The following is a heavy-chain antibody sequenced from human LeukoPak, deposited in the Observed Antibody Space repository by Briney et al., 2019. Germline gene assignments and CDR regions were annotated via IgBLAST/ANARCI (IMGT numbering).Heavy chain of an antibody. V-gene: IGHV3-30*03. CDR2: ISYDGSNK. Sequence: TGGSLRLSCAASGFTFNSYGMHWVRQAPGKGLEWVAVISYDGSNKYYADSVKGRFTISRDNSKNTLYLQMNSLRAEDTAVYYCASWAYEAQDDCWFDPWGQGTLVTVSS. CDR3: ASWAYEAQDDCWFDP. D-gene: IGHD3-3*01. J-gene: IGHJ5*02. CDR1: GFTFNSYG.